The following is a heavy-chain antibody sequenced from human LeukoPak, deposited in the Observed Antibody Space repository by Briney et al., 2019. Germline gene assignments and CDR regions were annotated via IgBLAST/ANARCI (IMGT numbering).Heavy chain of an antibody. J-gene: IGHJ4*02. CDR1: GFTVSTNH. Sequence: GGSLRLSCAASGFTVSTNHMSWVRQTPGKGLEWVSTIYSGGNIYYADSVKGRFTISRDNSKNTLYLQMNSLRVEDTAVYYCATDHYCSSTSCYYNYFDYWGQGTLVTVSS. D-gene: IGHD2-2*01. CDR2: IYSGGNI. CDR3: ATDHYCSSTSCYYNYFDY. V-gene: IGHV3-53*01.